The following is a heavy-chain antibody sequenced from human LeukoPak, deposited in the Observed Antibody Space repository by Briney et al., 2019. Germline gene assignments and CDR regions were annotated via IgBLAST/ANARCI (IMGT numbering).Heavy chain of an antibody. CDR2: ISYDGSNE. Sequence: GGSLRLSCAASGFTFSSYVMHWVRQAPGKGLEWVAIISYDGSNEYYADSVKGRFTISKDTSRNTLYLQMHSLRPEDTAVYYCAKDMMRDRWFGESWGQGTLVTVSS. J-gene: IGHJ5*02. V-gene: IGHV3-30*04. D-gene: IGHD3-10*01. CDR3: AKDMMRDRWFGES. CDR1: GFTFSSYV.